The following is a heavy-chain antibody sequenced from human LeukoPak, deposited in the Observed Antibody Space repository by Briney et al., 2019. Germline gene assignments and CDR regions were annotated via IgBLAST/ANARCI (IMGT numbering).Heavy chain of an antibody. CDR3: ARDVTDAFDI. Sequence: GGSLRLSCAASGFTFSSYAMSWVRQAPGKGLEWVAVIWYDGSNKYYADSVKGRFTISRDNAKNSLYLQMNSLRAEDTAVYYCARDVTDAFDIWGQGTMVTVSS. D-gene: IGHD3-16*02. CDR2: IWYDGSNK. J-gene: IGHJ3*02. V-gene: IGHV3-33*08. CDR1: GFTFSSYA.